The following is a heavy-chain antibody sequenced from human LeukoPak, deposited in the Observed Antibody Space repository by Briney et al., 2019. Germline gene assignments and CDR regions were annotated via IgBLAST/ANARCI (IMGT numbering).Heavy chain of an antibody. CDR2: FDPEDGEI. CDR1: GYTFTSYG. J-gene: IGHJ6*02. Sequence: GASVTVSCKASGYTFTSYGISWVRQAPGQGLEWMGGFDPEDGEIIYAQKFQGRVTMTEDTSTDTAYMELSSLRSEDTAVYYCATESAARPTSYYYYGMDVWGQGTTVTVSS. V-gene: IGHV1-24*01. D-gene: IGHD6-6*01. CDR3: ATESAARPTSYYYYGMDV.